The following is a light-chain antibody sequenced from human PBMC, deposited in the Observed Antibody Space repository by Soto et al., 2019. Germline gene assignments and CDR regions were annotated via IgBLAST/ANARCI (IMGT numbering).Light chain of an antibody. V-gene: IGKV3-20*01. J-gene: IGKJ5*01. CDR1: QSVSNNY. CDR3: QQYCSSHPIT. Sequence: IVLKQSPCTLSLSVVERVTLSCMASQSVSNNYLAWYQQKPGQAPRLLMYCASNSATGIPDRFSGSGSGTAFTLTISRLEHEDYAVYYCQQYCSSHPITFGQGTRLEIK. CDR2: CAS.